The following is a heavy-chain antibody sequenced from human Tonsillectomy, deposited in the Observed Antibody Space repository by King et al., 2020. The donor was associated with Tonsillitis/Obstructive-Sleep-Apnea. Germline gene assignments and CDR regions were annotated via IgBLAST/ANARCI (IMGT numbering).Heavy chain of an antibody. CDR3: AKDPPDDANNLFGASSDS. CDR1: A. Sequence: AMSWGRQVPGKGLERISGISGSGRSTYYEASVKGRVSISRDNSKNTLYLHMNSLRVEDAAPYYCAKDPPDDANNLFGASSDSWGQGTLVTVSS. V-gene: IGHV3-23*01. J-gene: IGHJ5*02. CDR2: ISGSGRST. D-gene: IGHD3-10*01.